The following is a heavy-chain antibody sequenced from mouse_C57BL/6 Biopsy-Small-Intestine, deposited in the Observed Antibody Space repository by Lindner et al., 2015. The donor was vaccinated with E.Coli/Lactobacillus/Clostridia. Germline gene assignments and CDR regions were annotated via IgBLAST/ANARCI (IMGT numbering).Heavy chain of an antibody. CDR2: INPGSGGT. J-gene: IGHJ2*01. D-gene: IGHD1-1*01. CDR1: GYAFTNYF. Sequence: VQLQESGAELVRPGTSVKVSCKASGYAFTNYFIEWIKQRPGQGLEWIGVINPGSGGTNYNEKFKGKATLTADKSSSTAYMQLSSLTSEDSAVYFCARSEYYGSHYFDYWGQGTTLTVSS. V-gene: IGHV1-54*01. CDR3: ARSEYYGSHYFDY.